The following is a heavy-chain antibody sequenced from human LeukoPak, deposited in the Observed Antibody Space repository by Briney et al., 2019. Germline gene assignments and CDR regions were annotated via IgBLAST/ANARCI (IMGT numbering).Heavy chain of an antibody. Sequence: SETLSLTCAVYGGSFSGYYWSWLRQPPGKGLEWCGEINHSGSTNYNPSIKGRVTISVVTSKNQFSLKLSSVTAADTAVYYCARGDCSSTSCYRKGVYFQHWGQGTLVTVSS. CDR1: GGSFSGYY. J-gene: IGHJ1*01. CDR2: INHSGST. D-gene: IGHD2-2*02. CDR3: ARGDCSSTSCYRKGVYFQH. V-gene: IGHV4-34*01.